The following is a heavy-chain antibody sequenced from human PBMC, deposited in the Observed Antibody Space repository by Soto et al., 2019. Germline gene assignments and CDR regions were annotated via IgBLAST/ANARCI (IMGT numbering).Heavy chain of an antibody. CDR2: MNPGSGNT. J-gene: IGHJ5*02. D-gene: IGHD3-10*01. CDR3: ARMASSGSLNWFDT. Sequence: ASVKVSCKASGYTFTNYDITWVRQATGQGLEWMGWMNPGSGNTDYAHKFQGRVTMTRDISINTAYMELSSLGSDDTAIYYCARMASSGSLNWFDTWGQGALVTVSS. CDR1: GYTFTNYD. V-gene: IGHV1-8*01.